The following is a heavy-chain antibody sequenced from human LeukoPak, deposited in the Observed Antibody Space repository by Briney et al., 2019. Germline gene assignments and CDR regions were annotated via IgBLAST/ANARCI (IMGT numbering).Heavy chain of an antibody. CDR3: AKEVDCPSDCLFFHS. V-gene: IGHV3-43*01. CDR2: INRRGHT. J-gene: IGHJ4*02. D-gene: IGHD2-21*02. CDR1: GFTFDRFT. Sequence: PGGSLRLSCAASGFTFDRFTIHWVRHTPGKGLEWVSLINRRGHTFYADSVKGRFTISRDKSRNSVFLQMNSLRPEDTALYHCAKEVDCPSDCLFFHSWGQGTLVTVSS.